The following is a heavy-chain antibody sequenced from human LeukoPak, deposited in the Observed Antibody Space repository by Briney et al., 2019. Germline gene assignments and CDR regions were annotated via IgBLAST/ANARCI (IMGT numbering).Heavy chain of an antibody. CDR2: INPKSNNT. CDR3: ARGRGFLPAASPFDY. Sequence: GASVTVSCKASGFGFSTYDINWVRQAAGQGLEWMGWINPKSNNTGFAQRFQGRVTMTTNTSINIAYMELGSLTSEDTAVYFCARGRGFLPAASPFDYWGQGTLVTVSS. CDR1: GFGFSTYD. D-gene: IGHD2-2*01. J-gene: IGHJ4*02. V-gene: IGHV1-8*01.